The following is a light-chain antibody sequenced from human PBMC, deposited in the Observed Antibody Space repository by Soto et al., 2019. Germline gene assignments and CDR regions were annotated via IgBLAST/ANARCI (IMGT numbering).Light chain of an antibody. CDR3: QHYNSYSEA. CDR1: QTISSW. CDR2: KAS. J-gene: IGKJ1*01. Sequence: DIQMTQSPSPLSGSVGDRVTITCRASQTISSWLAWYQQKPGKAPRLLIYKASTLKSGVSSRFSGSGSGTECNLTISSLQPDDSATYYCQHYNSYSEALGHGTKVDIK. V-gene: IGKV1-5*03.